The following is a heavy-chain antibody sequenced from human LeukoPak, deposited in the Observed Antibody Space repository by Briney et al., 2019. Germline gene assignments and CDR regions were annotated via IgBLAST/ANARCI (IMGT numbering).Heavy chain of an antibody. V-gene: IGHV3-66*01. J-gene: IGHJ4*02. Sequence: PGGSLRLSCAASGFTFSSYSMNWVRQAPGKGLEWVSVIYSGGSTYYADSVKGRFTISRDNSKNTLYLQMNSLRAEDTAVYYCARDPPLDYWGQGTLVTVSS. CDR1: GFTFSSYS. CDR2: IYSGGST. CDR3: ARDPPLDY.